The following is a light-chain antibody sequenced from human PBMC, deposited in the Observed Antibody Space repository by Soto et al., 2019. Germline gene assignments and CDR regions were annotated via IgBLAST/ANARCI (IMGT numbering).Light chain of an antibody. V-gene: IGKV3-11*01. CDR3: QHYNNWLWT. CDR2: DAS. CDR1: QSVSNY. J-gene: IGKJ1*01. Sequence: EIVLTQSPATLSLSPGERATLSCRASQSVSNYLAWYQQKPGQAPRLIMYDASNRATGIPAKFSGSGSGTDFTLTISNLEPEDVAVYYCQHYNNWLWTFGQGTKVEIK.